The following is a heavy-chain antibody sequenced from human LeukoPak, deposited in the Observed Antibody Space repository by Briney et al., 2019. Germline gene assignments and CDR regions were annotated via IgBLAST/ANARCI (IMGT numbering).Heavy chain of an antibody. V-gene: IGHV1-18*01. J-gene: IGHJ3*01. D-gene: IGHD2-21*01. Sequence: GASVKVSCKASGYTFSSFGITWMRQAPGQGLECVGWISAYDGKTNYSQKFHGRATMTTGTSTSTAYVELRSLRSDDTAVYYCALYSRSLNAFDVWGQGTLVTVPS. CDR1: GYTFSSFG. CDR2: ISAYDGKT. CDR3: ALYSRSLNAFDV.